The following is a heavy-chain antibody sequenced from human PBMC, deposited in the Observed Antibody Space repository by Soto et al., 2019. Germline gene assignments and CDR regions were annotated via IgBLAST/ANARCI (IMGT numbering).Heavy chain of an antibody. V-gene: IGHV3-7*04. Sequence: EVQLVESGGGLVQPGGSLRLSCAGSGFIFSNFWMSWVRQAPGKGLEWVANIKEDGSEKHSMDSVKGRFTISRDNAKNSLYLQMNSLRPEDTAVYYCARDMDTYGYGLFNFWGQGTLVTVSS. CDR3: ARDMDTYGYGLFNF. D-gene: IGHD5-18*01. CDR2: IKEDGSEK. J-gene: IGHJ4*02. CDR1: GFIFSNFW.